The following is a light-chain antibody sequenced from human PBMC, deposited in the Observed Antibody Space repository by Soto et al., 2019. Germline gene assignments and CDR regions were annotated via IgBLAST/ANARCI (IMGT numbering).Light chain of an antibody. CDR2: SAP. J-gene: IGKJ5*01. V-gene: IGKV1-27*01. CDR1: QDISVY. CDR3: QNFNTAPLT. Sequence: DIPMTQSPSSLSASVGDRVTITCRASQDISVYLAWYQQKPGKVPKLLIYSAPTLQSGVPSRFSGSGSGTDFTLTISSLQPEDVATYFCQNFNTAPLTFGQGTRLEMK.